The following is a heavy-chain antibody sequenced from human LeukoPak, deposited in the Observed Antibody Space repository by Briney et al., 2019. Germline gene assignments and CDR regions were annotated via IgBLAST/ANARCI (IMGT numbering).Heavy chain of an antibody. CDR1: GDSISSYY. CDR3: ARGVGSTSSNWFDP. Sequence: SETLSLTCTVSGDSISSYYWSWIRQPPGKGLEWIGYIYYSGRTNYNPSLKSRVTISVDTSKNQFSLKLSSVTAADTAVYYCARGVGSTSSNWFDPWGQGTLVTVSS. D-gene: IGHD2/OR15-2a*01. J-gene: IGHJ5*02. V-gene: IGHV4-59*08. CDR2: IYYSGRT.